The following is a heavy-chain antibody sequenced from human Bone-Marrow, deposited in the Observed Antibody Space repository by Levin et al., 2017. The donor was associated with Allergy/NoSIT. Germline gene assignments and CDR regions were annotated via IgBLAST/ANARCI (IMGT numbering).Heavy chain of an antibody. Sequence: SETLSLTCTVSGGSISSGGYYWSWIRQHPGKGLEWIGYIYYSGSTYYNPSLKSRVTISVDTSKNQFSLKLSSVTAADTAVYYCARVGPGVSSHYYYYMDVWGKGTTVTVSS. CDR1: GGSISSGGYY. D-gene: IGHD2-8*01. J-gene: IGHJ6*03. CDR2: IYYSGST. V-gene: IGHV4-31*03. CDR3: ARVGPGVSSHYYYYMDV.